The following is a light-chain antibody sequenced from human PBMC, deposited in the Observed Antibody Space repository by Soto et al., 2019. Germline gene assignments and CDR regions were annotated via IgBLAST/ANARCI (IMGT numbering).Light chain of an antibody. Sequence: VQVTQSPSFVSASVGDRVTITCRASQGIGTWLAWYQQKPGKAPSLLIYGATDLQSGVPSRFSGSGLGTHFSLTIFSLQPEDFATYDCQQTNSFPITFGQGTRLEI. CDR2: GAT. CDR1: QGIGTW. CDR3: QQTNSFPIT. V-gene: IGKV1D-12*01. J-gene: IGKJ5*01.